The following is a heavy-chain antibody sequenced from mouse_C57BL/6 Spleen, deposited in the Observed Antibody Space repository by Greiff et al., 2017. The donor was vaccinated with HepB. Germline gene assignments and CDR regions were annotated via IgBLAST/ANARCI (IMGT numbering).Heavy chain of an antibody. CDR2: ISDGGSYT. CDR3: ARVPYYYGSSYAMDY. V-gene: IGHV5-4*03. Sequence: EVKLMESGGGLVKPGGSLKLSCAASGFTFSSYAMSWVRQTPEKRLEWVATISDGGSYTYYPDNVKGRFTISRDNAKNNLYLQMSHLKSEDTAMYYCARVPYYYGSSYAMDYWGQGTSVTVSS. J-gene: IGHJ4*01. CDR1: GFTFSSYA. D-gene: IGHD1-1*01.